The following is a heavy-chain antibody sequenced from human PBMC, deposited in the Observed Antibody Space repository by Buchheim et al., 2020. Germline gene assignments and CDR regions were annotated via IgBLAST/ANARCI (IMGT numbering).Heavy chain of an antibody. D-gene: IGHD3-16*02. Sequence: QVQLVESGGGVVQPGRSLRLSCAASGFTFSSYAMHWVRQAPGKGLEWVAVISYDGSNKYYADSVKGRFTISRDNSKNTLYLQMNSLRAEGTAVYYCARDSRGTFGGVIANPYYYYGMDVWGQGTT. CDR2: ISYDGSNK. CDR1: GFTFSSYA. J-gene: IGHJ6*02. CDR3: ARDSRGTFGGVIANPYYYYGMDV. V-gene: IGHV3-30*04.